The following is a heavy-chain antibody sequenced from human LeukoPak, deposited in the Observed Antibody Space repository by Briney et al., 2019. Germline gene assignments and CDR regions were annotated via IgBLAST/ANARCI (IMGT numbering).Heavy chain of an antibody. CDR1: GHTFTSYG. Sequence: ASVKVSCTPSGHTFTSYGTSWVRQAPGQGLEGMGWSSAYNGNTDYAHKLNVRVTMTTYTYTSTANMELNRLRSYDTAVYHCARDSPFYDSSGGYYFDYWGQGTLVTVSS. V-gene: IGHV1-18*01. CDR3: ARDSPFYDSSGGYYFDY. J-gene: IGHJ4*02. D-gene: IGHD3-22*01. CDR2: SSAYNGNT.